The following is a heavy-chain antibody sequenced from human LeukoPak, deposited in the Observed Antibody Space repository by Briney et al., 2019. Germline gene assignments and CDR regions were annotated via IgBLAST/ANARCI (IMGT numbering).Heavy chain of an antibody. CDR3: ARIYGLYQEAMDV. D-gene: IGHD3-16*02. CDR1: GGSMTDGDYY. CDR2: S. J-gene: IGHJ6*02. V-gene: IGHV4-39*07. Sequence: SETLSLTCSVSGGSMTDGDYYWGWVRQSPGTGLQWIATSYQGASLKSRVTISLDTSKNQFSLRLTSVTAADTAVYYCARIYGLYQEAMDVWGPGTTVTVSS.